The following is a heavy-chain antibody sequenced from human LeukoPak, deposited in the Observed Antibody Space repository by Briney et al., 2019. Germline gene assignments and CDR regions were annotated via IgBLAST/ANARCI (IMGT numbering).Heavy chain of an antibody. Sequence: GGSLRLSCAASGFTFSDYYMSWIRQAPGKGLEWVANIKQDGSEKYYVDSVKGRFTISRDNAKNSLYLQMNSLRAEDTAVYYCARVPPGWARGYYFDYWGQGTLVTVSS. CDR3: ARVPPGWARGYYFDY. J-gene: IGHJ4*02. D-gene: IGHD1-26*01. CDR2: IKQDGSEK. CDR1: GFTFSDYY. V-gene: IGHV3-7*01.